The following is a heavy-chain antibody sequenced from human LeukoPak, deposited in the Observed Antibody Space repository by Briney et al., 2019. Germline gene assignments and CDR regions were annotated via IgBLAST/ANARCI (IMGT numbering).Heavy chain of an antibody. Sequence: ASVNVSCKASGYPFTSYGITWVRQAPGQGLEWMGWISGYNGNTKYAQKLQGRVTMTTGTSTSTAYMELRSLRSDDTAVYYCARGFYDILTETYYFYGMDVWGQGTTVTVSS. CDR2: ISGYNGNT. CDR1: GYPFTSYG. V-gene: IGHV1-18*01. J-gene: IGHJ6*02. CDR3: ARGFYDILTETYYFYGMDV. D-gene: IGHD3-9*01.